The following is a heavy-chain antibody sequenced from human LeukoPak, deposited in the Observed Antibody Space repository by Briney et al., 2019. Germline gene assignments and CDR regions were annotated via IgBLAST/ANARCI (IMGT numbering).Heavy chain of an antibody. D-gene: IGHD5-24*01. J-gene: IGHJ4*02. CDR1: GFTFSSYA. V-gene: IGHV3-23*03. CDR2: FYVGGAT. Sequence: QTGGSLRLSCAASGFTFSSYAMSWVRQAPGKGLEWVSVFYVGGATYYAASVKGRFTISRDNSENTLYLQMKSLRAEDTAVYYCARGDGYNFFDYWGQGILVTVSS. CDR3: ARGDGYNFFDY.